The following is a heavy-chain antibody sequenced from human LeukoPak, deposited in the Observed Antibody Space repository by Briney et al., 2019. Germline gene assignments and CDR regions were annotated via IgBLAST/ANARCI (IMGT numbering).Heavy chain of an antibody. CDR3: ARRRDGYNFEFDY. CDR1: GGSTSSSFY. Sequence: SATVSLTCTVSGGSTSSSFYWGWIRQPPGKGLECIGRSAYSGRTYYNPSLKSRVTISIDTSKNQFSLKLSSVTAADTAVYYCARRRDGYNFEFDYWGQGTLVTVS. D-gene: IGHD5-24*01. J-gene: IGHJ4*02. V-gene: IGHV4-39*07. CDR2: SAYSGRT.